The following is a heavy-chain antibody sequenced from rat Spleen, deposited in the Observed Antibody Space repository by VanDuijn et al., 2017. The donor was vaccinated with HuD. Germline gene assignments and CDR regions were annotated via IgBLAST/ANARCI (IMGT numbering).Heavy chain of an antibody. J-gene: IGHJ2*01. CDR3: AKDGEPPLDY. D-gene: IGHD3-1*01. CDR1: GFTFSNYD. Sequence: EVQLVESGGGLVQPGRSLKLSCAASGFTFSNYDMAWVRQAPTKGLEWIASISYEGSSTYYGDSVKGRFTISRDNAKSSLYLQMDSLRSEDTSTYYCAKDGEPPLDYWGQGVMVTVSS. CDR2: ISYEGSST. V-gene: IGHV5-20*01.